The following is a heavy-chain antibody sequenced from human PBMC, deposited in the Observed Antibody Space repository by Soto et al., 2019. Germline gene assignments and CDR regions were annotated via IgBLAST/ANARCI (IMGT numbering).Heavy chain of an antibody. CDR3: ARARTGPTPICDY. CDR1: GYTFTGYY. J-gene: IGHJ4*02. D-gene: IGHD3-3*01. V-gene: IGHV1-2*02. Sequence: ASVKVSCKASGYTFTGYYMHWVRQAPGQGLEWMGWINPNSGGTNYAQKFQGRVTMTRDTSISTAYMELSRLRSDDTAVYYCARARTGPTPICDYWGQGTLVTVSS. CDR2: INPNSGGT.